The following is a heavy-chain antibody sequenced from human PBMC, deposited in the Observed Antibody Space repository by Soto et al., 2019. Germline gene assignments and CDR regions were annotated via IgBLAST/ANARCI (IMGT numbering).Heavy chain of an antibody. J-gene: IGHJ4*02. CDR2: ISAYNGKT. V-gene: IGHV1-18*01. CDR1: GYTFTSYG. CDR3: XXXXXXXXXDY. Sequence: QVQLVQSGAEVKKPGASVKVSCKASGYTFTSYGISWVRQAPGQGLEWMGWISAYNGKTNYAQKLQGRVTMTTDTSTSTAYMELRSLRSDXXXXXXXXXXXXXXXXDYWGQGTLVTVSS.